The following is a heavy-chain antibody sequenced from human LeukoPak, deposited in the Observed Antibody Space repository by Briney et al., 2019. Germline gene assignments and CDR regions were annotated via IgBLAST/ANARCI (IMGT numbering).Heavy chain of an antibody. CDR1: GFTFSDYY. D-gene: IGHD3-3*01. Sequence: GGSLRLSCAASGFTFSDYYMSWIRQAPGKGLEWVSYISSSGSTIYYADSVKGRFTISRDNAKNSLYLQMNSLRAEDTAVYYCARRVRHTYYDFWSGWIFDYWGQGTLVTVSS. CDR2: ISSSGSTI. V-gene: IGHV3-11*04. CDR3: ARRVRHTYYDFWSGWIFDY. J-gene: IGHJ4*02.